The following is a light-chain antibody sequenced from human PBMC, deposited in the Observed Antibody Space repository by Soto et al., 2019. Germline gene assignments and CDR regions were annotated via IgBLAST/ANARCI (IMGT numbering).Light chain of an antibody. Sequence: QLVLTQSPSASASLGASVKLTCTLSSGHSSYAIAWHQQQPEKGPRYLMKLNSDGSHSKGDGIPDRFSGSSSGAERYLTISSLQCDDEADYDCQTWGTGIRVFGGGTKLTVL. CDR1: SGHSSYA. CDR3: QTWGTGIRV. CDR2: LNSDGSH. J-gene: IGLJ2*01. V-gene: IGLV4-69*01.